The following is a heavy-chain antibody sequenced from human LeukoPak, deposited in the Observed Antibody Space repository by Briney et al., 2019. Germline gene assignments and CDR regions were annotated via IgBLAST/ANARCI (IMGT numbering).Heavy chain of an antibody. D-gene: IGHD6-19*01. CDR3: AEDDIRDSSGRWGNWFDP. V-gene: IGHV4-34*01. J-gene: IGHJ5*02. Sequence: SETLSLTCAVYGGSFSGYYWSWIRQPPGKGLEWIGEIKHSGSTNYNPSLKSRVTISVDTSKNQFSLKLSSVTAANTAVYYQAEDDIRDSSGRWGNWFDPWGQGTLVTVSS. CDR2: IKHSGST. CDR1: GGSFSGYY.